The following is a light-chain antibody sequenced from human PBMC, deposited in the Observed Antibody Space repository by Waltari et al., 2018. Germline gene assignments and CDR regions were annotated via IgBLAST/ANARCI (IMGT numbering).Light chain of an antibody. CDR1: SASIGTDT. V-gene: IGLV1-44*01. Sequence: QSVLTQPPSASGTPGQRVTISCSGSSASIGTDTLNCYQHRPGTAPKLLIYNNDKRPSGVPDRFSGSKSGTSASLAISGLQSEDEADYYCAAWDDSLNGWVFGGGTKLTVL. CDR2: NND. CDR3: AAWDDSLNGWV. J-gene: IGLJ3*02.